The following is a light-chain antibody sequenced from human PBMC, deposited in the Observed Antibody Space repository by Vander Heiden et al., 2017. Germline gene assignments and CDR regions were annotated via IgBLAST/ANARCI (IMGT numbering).Light chain of an antibody. V-gene: IGKV3-20*01. J-gene: IGKJ2*01. Sequence: EIVLTQSPGTLSLSPGERATLSCRASQSVSSNFLTWYHQKPGQAPRLLIYGASHRASGIPDRFSGSGYGTDFTLTITRREPEDFAVYYCQRYGSSPLYTFGQGTRLEIK. CDR1: QSVSSNF. CDR2: GAS. CDR3: QRYGSSPLYT.